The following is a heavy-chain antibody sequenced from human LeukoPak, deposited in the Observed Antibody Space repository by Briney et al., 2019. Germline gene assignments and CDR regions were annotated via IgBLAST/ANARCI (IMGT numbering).Heavy chain of an antibody. CDR1: GGPFISFY. CDR3: ARVGSSGWYFDY. J-gene: IGHJ4*02. CDR2: IYNSGTT. V-gene: IGHV4-59*01. D-gene: IGHD6-19*01. Sequence: PSETLSLTCTVSGGPFISFYWSWIRQPPGKRLEWIGYIYNSGTTNYNPSLKSRITMSVDRSKNQFSLKLTSVTAADTAVYYCARVGSSGWYFDYWGQGTLVTVSS.